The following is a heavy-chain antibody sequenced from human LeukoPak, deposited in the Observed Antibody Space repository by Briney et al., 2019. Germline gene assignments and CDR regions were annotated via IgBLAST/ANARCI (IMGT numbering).Heavy chain of an antibody. J-gene: IGHJ6*02. D-gene: IGHD1-1*01. Sequence: GGSLRLSCAVSGFTFSSYAMFWVRQAPGKGLEWVSAISGGGGSTHYADFVKGRFTISRDNSKNTLYLQMNSLRAEDTAVYYCARDQLNAYYYYYGMDVWGQGTTVTVSS. CDR2: ISGGGGST. CDR1: GFTFSSYA. CDR3: ARDQLNAYYYYYGMDV. V-gene: IGHV3-23*01.